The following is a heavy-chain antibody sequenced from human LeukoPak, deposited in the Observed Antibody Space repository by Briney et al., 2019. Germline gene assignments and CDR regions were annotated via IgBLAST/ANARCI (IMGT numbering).Heavy chain of an antibody. CDR3: AKDARGYSGYGYFDY. V-gene: IGHV3-7*03. CDR2: IKQGGREE. D-gene: IGHD5-12*01. Sequence: GSLRLSCVASEFIFSDYWMSWVRQAPGKGLEWVANIKQGGREEKYVGSVKGRFAISRDDAKSTLYLQMDSLSGDDTAVYYCAKDARGYSGYGYFDYWGQGTLVTVSS. CDR1: EFIFSDYW. J-gene: IGHJ4*02.